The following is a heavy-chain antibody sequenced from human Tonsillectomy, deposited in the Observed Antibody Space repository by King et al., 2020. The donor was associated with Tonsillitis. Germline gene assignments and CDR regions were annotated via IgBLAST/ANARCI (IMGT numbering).Heavy chain of an antibody. J-gene: IGHJ3*02. V-gene: IGHV3-23*04. D-gene: IGHD6-25*01. CDR2: ISANDDST. CDR1: GFSFSIYT. Sequence: VQLVESGGGLVQRGGSLRLSCVASGFSFSIYTMNWVRQAPGKGLEWVSSISANDDSTHYADSVKGRFTISRDSSEDTLYLQMNSLRADDTAIYYCAKYRGVAAAFDAFDIWGQGTMVTVSS. CDR3: AKYRGVAAAFDAFDI.